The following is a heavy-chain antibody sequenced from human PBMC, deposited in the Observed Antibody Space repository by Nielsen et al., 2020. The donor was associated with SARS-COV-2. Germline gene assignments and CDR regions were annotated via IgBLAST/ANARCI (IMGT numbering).Heavy chain of an antibody. CDR2: INAGNGNT. Sequence: WVRQAPGQRLEWMGWINAGNGNTKYSQKFQGRVTITRDTSASTAYMELSSLRSEDTAVYYCAKDTPYYYDSSVPFQALDYWGQGTLVTVSS. D-gene: IGHD3-22*01. CDR3: AKDTPYYYDSSVPFQALDY. J-gene: IGHJ4*02. V-gene: IGHV1-3*01.